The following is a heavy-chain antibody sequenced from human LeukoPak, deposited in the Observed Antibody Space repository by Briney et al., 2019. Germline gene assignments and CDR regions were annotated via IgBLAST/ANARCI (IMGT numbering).Heavy chain of an antibody. V-gene: IGHV4-39*07. CDR1: GGSISSSSYY. CDR2: IYYSGST. CDR3: APVGGYDILTGYFSN. D-gene: IGHD3-9*01. Sequence: SETLSLTCTVSGGSISSSSYYWGWIRQPPGKGLEWIGSIYYSGSTYYNPSLKSRVTISVDTSKNQFSLKLSSVTAADMAVYYCAPVGGYDILTGYFSNWGQGTLVTVSS. J-gene: IGHJ4*02.